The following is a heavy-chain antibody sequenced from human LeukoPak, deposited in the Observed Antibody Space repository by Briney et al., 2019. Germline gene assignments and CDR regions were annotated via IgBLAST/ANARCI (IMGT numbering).Heavy chain of an antibody. CDR1: GGSFSGYY. CDR3: ARIMDV. CDR2: INHSGNT. Sequence: SETLSLTCAVYGGSFSGYYWSWIRQPPGKGLDWIGEINHSGNTNYNPSLKSRVTISVDTSKNHFSLKLSSVTAADTAVYYCARIMDVWGQGTTVTVSS. V-gene: IGHV4-34*01. J-gene: IGHJ6*02.